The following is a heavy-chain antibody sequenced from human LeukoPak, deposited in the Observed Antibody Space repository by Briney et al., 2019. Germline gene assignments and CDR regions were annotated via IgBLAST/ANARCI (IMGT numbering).Heavy chain of an antibody. V-gene: IGHV3-21*01. CDR3: ARDDHYGDYYYYYYMDV. CDR1: GGSFSGYY. CDR2: ISSSSSYI. Sequence: ETLSLTCAVYGGSFSGYYWSWVRQAPGKGLEWVSSISSSSSYIYYADSVKGRFTISRDNAKNSLYLQMNSLRAEDTAVYYCARDDHYGDYYYYYYMDVWGKGTTVTISS. J-gene: IGHJ6*03. D-gene: IGHD4-17*01.